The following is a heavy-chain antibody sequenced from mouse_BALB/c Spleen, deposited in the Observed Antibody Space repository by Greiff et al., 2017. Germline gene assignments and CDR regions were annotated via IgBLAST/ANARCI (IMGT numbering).Heavy chain of an antibody. CDR3: ARYGTARATPFDY. Sequence: DVKLVESGGGLVQPGGSRKLSCAASGFTFSSFGMHWVRQAPEKGLEWVAYISSGSSTIYYADTVKGRFTISRDNPKNTLFLQMTSLRSEDTAMYYCARYGTARATPFDYWGQGTTLTVSS. V-gene: IGHV5-17*02. CDR2: ISSGSSTI. D-gene: IGHD3-2*01. CDR1: GFTFSSFG. J-gene: IGHJ2*01.